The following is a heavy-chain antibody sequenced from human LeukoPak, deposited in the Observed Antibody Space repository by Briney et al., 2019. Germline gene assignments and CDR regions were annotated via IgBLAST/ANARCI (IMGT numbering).Heavy chain of an antibody. D-gene: IGHD5-12*01. CDR1: GFTFSSYA. Sequence: PGGSLRLSCAASGFTFSSYAMSWVRQAPGKGLEWVSAISGSGGSTYYADSVKGQFTISRDNSKNTLYLQMNSLRAEDTAVYYCAKDRNAYSGYDLFDYWGQGTLVTVSS. CDR2: ISGSGGST. V-gene: IGHV3-23*01. J-gene: IGHJ4*02. CDR3: AKDRNAYSGYDLFDY.